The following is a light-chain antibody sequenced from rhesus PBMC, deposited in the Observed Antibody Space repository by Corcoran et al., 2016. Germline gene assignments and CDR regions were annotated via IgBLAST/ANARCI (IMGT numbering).Light chain of an antibody. CDR1: SSAMGTYNR. Sequence: QAAPTQSPSVSGSPGQPVSISCAGTSSAMGTYNRVSWYQQHPGKAPKLMIYEVNKRPSGVSDRCSGSKSGNTASLPISGLQAEDEADYYCGSYASSITFMFGSGTRLTVL. CDR2: EVN. V-gene: IGLV2-13*03. CDR3: GSYASSITFM. J-gene: IGLJ1*01.